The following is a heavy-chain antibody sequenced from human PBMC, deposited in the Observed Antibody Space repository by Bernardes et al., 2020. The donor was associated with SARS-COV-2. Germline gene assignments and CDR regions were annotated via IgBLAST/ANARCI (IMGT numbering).Heavy chain of an antibody. J-gene: IGHJ4*02. D-gene: IGHD1-26*01. V-gene: IGHV3-23*01. Sequence: VGSLIRSCEASGFTFSTYTMNWVRQAPGKGLEWVSTITDSGDSTYYADSVKGRFTISRDNSKDRLYLQMNSLRAEDTAVYFCAKRRVEWELLHYFDSWGQGTLVTVSS. CDR1: GFTFSTYT. CDR3: AKRRVEWELLHYFDS. CDR2: ITDSGDST.